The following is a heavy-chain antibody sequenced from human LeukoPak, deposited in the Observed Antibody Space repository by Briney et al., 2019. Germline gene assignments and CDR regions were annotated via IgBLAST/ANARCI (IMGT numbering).Heavy chain of an antibody. CDR2: ISSSGSTI. J-gene: IGHJ4*02. CDR3: ARVAGTTVAVDY. V-gene: IGHV3-11*01. Sequence: GGTLMLPDTASGSTCSDYYKSWIRHAPGKGQEWVSYISSSGSTIYYADSVKGRFTISRDNAKNSLYLQMNSLRAEDTAVYYCARVAGTTVAVDYWGQGTLVTVSS. CDR1: GSTCSDYY. D-gene: IGHD1-7*01.